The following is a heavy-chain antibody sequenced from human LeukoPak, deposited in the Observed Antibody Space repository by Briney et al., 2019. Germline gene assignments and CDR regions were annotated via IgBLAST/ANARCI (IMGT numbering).Heavy chain of an antibody. J-gene: IGHJ4*02. Sequence: GGSLKLSCAASGFTFSIYAMSWVRQAPGKGLEWVSAISGSGGSTYYADSVKGRFTISRDNSKNTLYLQMNSLRAEDTAVYYCANVPVRIYDILTGSHYWGQGTLVTVSS. V-gene: IGHV3-23*01. CDR2: ISGSGGST. D-gene: IGHD3-9*01. CDR3: ANVPVRIYDILTGSHY. CDR1: GFTFSIYA.